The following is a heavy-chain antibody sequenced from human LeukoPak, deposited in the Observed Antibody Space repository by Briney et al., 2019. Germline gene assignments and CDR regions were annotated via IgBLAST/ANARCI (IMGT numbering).Heavy chain of an antibody. V-gene: IGHV3-30-3*01. Sequence: AGGSLRLSCAASGFTFSSYPMHWVRQAPGKWLERVAVISYDGSNKFYSDSVKGRFTISRDNSKSTLYLQMNSLRSEDTAIYYCARDIPDSSGYYYRHFDYWGQGTLVTVSS. CDR3: ARDIPDSSGYYYRHFDY. CDR1: GFTFSSYP. D-gene: IGHD3-22*01. J-gene: IGHJ4*02. CDR2: ISYDGSNK.